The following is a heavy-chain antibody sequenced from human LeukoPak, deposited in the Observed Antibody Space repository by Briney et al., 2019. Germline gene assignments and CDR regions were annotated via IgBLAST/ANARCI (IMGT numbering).Heavy chain of an antibody. CDR1: GFTLSRYT. V-gene: IGHV3-30-3*01. D-gene: IGHD5-18*01. CDR3: ARGSDTSHAGY. Sequence: PGGSLRLSCAASGFTLSRYTLHWVRQAPGKGLEWVAVISFDGTNKYYANSVKGRFTISRDNSRNTLSLQMDSLRAEDTAVYYCARGSDTSHAGYWGQGTLVTVSS. CDR2: ISFDGTNK. J-gene: IGHJ4*02.